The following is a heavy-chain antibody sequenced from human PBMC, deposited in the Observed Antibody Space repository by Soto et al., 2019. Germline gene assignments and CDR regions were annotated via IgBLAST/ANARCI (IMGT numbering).Heavy chain of an antibody. V-gene: IGHV1-2*02. Sequence: ASVKVSCKASGYTFTGHYMHWVRQAPGQGLEWMGWINPNSGGTNYAQKFQGRVTMTRDTSISTAYVELSRLRSDDTAVYYCAREPLPLLSSNWFDPWGQGTLVTVSS. CDR2: INPNSGGT. D-gene: IGHD2-2*01. CDR3: AREPLPLLSSNWFDP. CDR1: GYTFTGHY. J-gene: IGHJ5*02.